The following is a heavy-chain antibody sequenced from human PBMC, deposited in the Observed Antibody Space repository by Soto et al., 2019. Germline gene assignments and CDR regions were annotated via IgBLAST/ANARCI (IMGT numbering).Heavy chain of an antibody. Sequence: NPGGSLRLSCAASGFTFSSYSMNWVRQAPGKGLEWVSSISSSSSYIYYADSVKGRFTISRDNAKNSLYLQMNSLRAEDTAVYYCARAQIQLRSYGMDVWGQGTTVTVSS. CDR2: ISSSSSYI. CDR3: ARAQIQLRSYGMDV. D-gene: IGHD5-18*01. V-gene: IGHV3-21*01. CDR1: GFTFSSYS. J-gene: IGHJ6*02.